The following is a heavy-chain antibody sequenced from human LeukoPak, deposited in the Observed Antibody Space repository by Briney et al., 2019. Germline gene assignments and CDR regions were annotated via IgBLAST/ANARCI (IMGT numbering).Heavy chain of an antibody. CDR2: MNPNSGNT. V-gene: IGHV1-8*02. D-gene: IGHD2-21*01. Sequence: ASVKVSCKASGYTFTSYDINWVRQATGQGLEWMGWMNPNSGNTGYAQKFQGRVTMTRDTSTSTVYMELSSLRSEDTAVYYCASYLPGGGDGNWFDPWGQGTLVTVSS. CDR1: GYTFTSYD. J-gene: IGHJ5*02. CDR3: ASYLPGGGDGNWFDP.